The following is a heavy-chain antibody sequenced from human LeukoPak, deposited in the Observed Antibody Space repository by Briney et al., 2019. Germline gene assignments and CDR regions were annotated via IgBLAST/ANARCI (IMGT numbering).Heavy chain of an antibody. V-gene: IGHV3-23*01. CDR3: ATLPFVIGVVNAFDI. CDR2: ISGSGGST. J-gene: IGHJ3*02. CDR1: GFTFSSYW. Sequence: GGSLRLSCAASGFTFSSYWMHWVRQAPGKGLVWVSAISGSGGSTYYADSVKGRFTISRDNSKNTLYLQMNSLRAEDTAVYYCATLPFVIGVVNAFDIWGQGTMVTVSS. D-gene: IGHD3-3*01.